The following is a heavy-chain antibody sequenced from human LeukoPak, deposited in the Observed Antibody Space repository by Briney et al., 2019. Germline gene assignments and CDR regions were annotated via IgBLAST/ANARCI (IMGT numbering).Heavy chain of an antibody. CDR2: IYYSGST. CDR3: ARTGYGGYSYYFDY. CDR1: GGSISSYY. J-gene: IGHJ4*02. D-gene: IGHD5-12*01. V-gene: IGHV4-59*01. Sequence: PSETLSLTCTVSGGSISSYYWSWIRQPPGKGLEWIGYIYYSGSTNYNPSLKSRVTISVDTSKNQFSLKLSSVTAADTAVYYCARTGYGGYSYYFDYWGQGTLVTVSS.